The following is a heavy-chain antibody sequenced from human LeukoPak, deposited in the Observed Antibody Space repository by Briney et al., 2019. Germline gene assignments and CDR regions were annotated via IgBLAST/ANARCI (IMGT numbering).Heavy chain of an antibody. CDR1: GYVLNELS. V-gene: IGHV1-24*01. J-gene: IGHJ5*02. D-gene: IGHD1-14*01. CDR3: ATKNLFHL. Sequence: GASVKVSCKVSGYVLNELSIHWVRQAPGKGLEWVGGIDREDGQTIDAQNFQGRVTLAYMEVTSLRSEDTAVYYCATKNLFHLWGQGTLVTVSS. CDR2: IDREDGQT.